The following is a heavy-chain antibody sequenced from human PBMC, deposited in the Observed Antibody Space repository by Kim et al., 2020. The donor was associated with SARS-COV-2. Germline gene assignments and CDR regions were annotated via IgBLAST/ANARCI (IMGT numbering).Heavy chain of an antibody. V-gene: IGHV3-11*05. Sequence: DSVKGRFTISRDNAKNSLYLQMNSLGAEDTAVYYCARDETNSSSYYGMDVWGQGTTVTVSS. J-gene: IGHJ6*02. D-gene: IGHD6-13*01. CDR3: ARDETNSSSYYGMDV.